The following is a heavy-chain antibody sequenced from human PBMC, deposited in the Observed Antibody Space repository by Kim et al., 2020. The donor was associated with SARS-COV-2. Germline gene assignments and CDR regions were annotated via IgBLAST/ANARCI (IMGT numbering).Heavy chain of an antibody. J-gene: IGHJ4*02. V-gene: IGHV3-9*01. D-gene: IGHD3-22*01. CDR3: AKDRGSYYYDSSGYSDY. Sequence: GGSLRLSCAASGFTFDDYAMHWVRQAPGKGLEWVSGISWNSGSIGYADSVKGRFTISRDNAKNSLYLQMNSLRAEDTALYYCAKDRGSYYYDSSGYSDYWGQGTLVTVSS. CDR2: ISWNSGSI. CDR1: GFTFDDYA.